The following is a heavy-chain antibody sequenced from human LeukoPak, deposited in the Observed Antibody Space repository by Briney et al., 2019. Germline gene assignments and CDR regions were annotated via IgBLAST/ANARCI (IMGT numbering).Heavy chain of an antibody. V-gene: IGHV1-18*01. CDR3: ARPYYYDSTGYYQYYFDY. CDR2: ISAYNGNT. CDR1: GYTFTSYG. Sequence: ASVKVSCKASGYTFTSYGISWVRQAPGQGLEWMGWISAYNGNTNYAQKLQGRVTMTTDTSTSTAYMELRSLRSDDTAVYYCARPYYYDSTGYYQYYFDYRGQGTLVTVSS. D-gene: IGHD3-22*01. J-gene: IGHJ4*02.